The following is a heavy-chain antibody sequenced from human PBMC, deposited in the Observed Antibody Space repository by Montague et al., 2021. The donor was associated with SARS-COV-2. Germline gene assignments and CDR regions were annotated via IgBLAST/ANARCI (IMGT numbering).Heavy chain of an antibody. CDR3: ARSPRGSGTGWLDY. V-gene: IGHV3-7*01. CDR2: INQDEAAK. Sequence: PLRLSCAASGFTSGDYQMTWVRQAPGKGLQWVANINQDEAAKTYVDSVKGRFTISRDNAKNSLILQMNSLKDEDTAVYYCARSPRGSGTGWLDYWGQGTLVTVPS. CDR1: GFTSGDYQ. J-gene: IGHJ4*02. D-gene: IGHD3/OR15-3a*01.